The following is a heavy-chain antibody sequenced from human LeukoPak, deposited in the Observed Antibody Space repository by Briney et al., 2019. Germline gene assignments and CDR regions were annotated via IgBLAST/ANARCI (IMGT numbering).Heavy chain of an antibody. CDR2: INPSGGST. CDR1: GYTFTSYY. J-gene: IGHJ4*02. D-gene: IGHD3-22*01. Sequence: ASVKVSCKASGYTFTSYYMHWVRQAPGQGLEWKGIINPSGGSTSYAQKFQGRVTMTRDMSTSTVYMELSSLRSEDTAVYYCARGPYYYDSSGALNYWGQGTLVTVSS. CDR3: ARGPYYYDSSGALNY. V-gene: IGHV1-46*01.